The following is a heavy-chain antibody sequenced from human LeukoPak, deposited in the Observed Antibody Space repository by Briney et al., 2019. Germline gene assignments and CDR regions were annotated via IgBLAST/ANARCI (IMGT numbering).Heavy chain of an antibody. CDR3: ARAKPKLLWFGELYWFDP. V-gene: IGHV1-8*01. Sequence: ASVKASWKTSGYTFTSYDINWVRPATGEGLEWLVCMNPNSGNPGYSQKFQGRVTMTRNTSTSTAYMELSSLRSEDTAVYYCARAKPKLLWFGELYWFDPWGQGTLVTVSS. CDR2: MNPNSGNP. D-gene: IGHD3-10*01. CDR1: GYTFTSYD. J-gene: IGHJ5*02.